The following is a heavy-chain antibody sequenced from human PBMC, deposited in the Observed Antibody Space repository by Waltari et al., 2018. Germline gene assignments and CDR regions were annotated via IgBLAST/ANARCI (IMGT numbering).Heavy chain of an antibody. J-gene: IGHJ4*02. D-gene: IGHD2-2*01. Sequence: QVQLVESGGGVVQPGRSLRLSCAASGFAFNTYGMHWVRQTPGKGLEWVAIILHDGSNKYYPDSVKGRFTISRDNSKNTLYLQMNSLRPEDMAVYYCAKGGCSSATCYLNHWGQGTLVTVSS. V-gene: IGHV3-30*18. CDR1: GFAFNTYG. CDR2: ILHDGSNK. CDR3: AKGGCSSATCYLNH.